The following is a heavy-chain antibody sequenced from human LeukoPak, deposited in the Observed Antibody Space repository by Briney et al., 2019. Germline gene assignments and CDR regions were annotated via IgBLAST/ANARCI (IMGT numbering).Heavy chain of an antibody. Sequence: SETLSLTCDVSGYPIRSCSYWGWIRQPPGKGLEWIGCMFHSGDTYHNPSLKSRVTISADTSKNQFSLKLTSVTAADTAVYYCAKVGAYGDYARHDYWGQGTLVTVSS. CDR2: MFHSGDT. V-gene: IGHV4-38-2*01. CDR3: AKVGAYGDYARHDY. CDR1: GYPIRSCSY. J-gene: IGHJ4*02. D-gene: IGHD4-17*01.